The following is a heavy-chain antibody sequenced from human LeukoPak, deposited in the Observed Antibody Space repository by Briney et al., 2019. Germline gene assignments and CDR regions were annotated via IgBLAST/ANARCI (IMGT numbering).Heavy chain of an antibody. CDR1: GFTFSSYA. Sequence: PGRSLRLSCAASGFTFSSYAMHWVRQAPGKGLEWVAVISYDGSNKYYADSVKGRFAISRDNSKNTLYLQMNSLRAEDTAVYYCAREGDTMPEGWGQGTLVTVSS. J-gene: IGHJ4*02. CDR3: AREGDTMPEG. V-gene: IGHV3-30*09. CDR2: ISYDGSNK. D-gene: IGHD2-2*01.